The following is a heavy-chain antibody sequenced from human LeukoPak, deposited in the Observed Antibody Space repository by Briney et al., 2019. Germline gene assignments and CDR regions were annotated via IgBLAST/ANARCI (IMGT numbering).Heavy chain of an antibody. D-gene: IGHD6-19*01. V-gene: IGHV3-21*01. CDR2: ISSSSSYI. CDR1: GFTFSSYS. Sequence: TGGSLRLSCAASGFTFSSYSMNWVRQAPGKGLEWVSSISSSSSYIYYAHSLKGRFTISRDNAKNSLYLQMNSLRDEDTAVYYCARGGLLWLSYWGQGTLVTVSS. J-gene: IGHJ4*02. CDR3: ARGGLLWLSY.